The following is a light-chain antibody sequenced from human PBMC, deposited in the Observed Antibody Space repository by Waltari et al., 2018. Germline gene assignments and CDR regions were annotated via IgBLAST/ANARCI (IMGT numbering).Light chain of an antibody. CDR2: LGS. J-gene: IGKJ5*01. CDR3: MQALQTPLT. CDR1: QSLLHTNGYNY. V-gene: IGKV2-28*01. Sequence: DIVVTQSPLSLPVTPGEPASISCRSNQSLLHTNGYNYLDWYLQKPGQSPQLLIYLGSSRASGVPEMLSGSGSGTDFTLKITRVEAEDVGVYYCMQALQTPLTFGQGTRLEIK.